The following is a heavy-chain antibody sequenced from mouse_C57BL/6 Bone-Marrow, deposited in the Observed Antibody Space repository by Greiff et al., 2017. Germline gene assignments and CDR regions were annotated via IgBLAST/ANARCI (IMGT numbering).Heavy chain of an antibody. Sequence: QVQLQQPGPELVTPGASVKISCKASGYAFSSSWLTWVKQRPGKGLEWIGRLYPGAGDTNYNGKFKGKATLTAEKSSSTAYMQLSSLSAEDSAVYFCASYGYLYAMDYWGQGTSVTVSS. V-gene: IGHV1-82*01. D-gene: IGHD2-2*01. CDR1: GYAFSSSW. CDR3: ASYGYLYAMDY. CDR2: LYPGAGDT. J-gene: IGHJ4*01.